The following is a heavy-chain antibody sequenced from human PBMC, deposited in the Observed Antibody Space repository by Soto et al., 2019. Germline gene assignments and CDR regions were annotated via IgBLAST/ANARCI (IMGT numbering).Heavy chain of an antibody. D-gene: IGHD7-27*01. CDR2: VSHSGNT. J-gene: IGHJ4*02. Sequence: QVHLEQRGAGLLKPSETLSLTCTVSGGSFTGHFWSWVRQPPGKGLEWIGEVSHSGNTKYYPSLRSRVTLSVDSSKNQISLALTSVTAADTAVYYCERAKFESTGWHQFDIWGQGTLVTVSS. CDR3: ERAKFESTGWHQFDI. CDR1: GGSFTGHF. V-gene: IGHV4-34*02.